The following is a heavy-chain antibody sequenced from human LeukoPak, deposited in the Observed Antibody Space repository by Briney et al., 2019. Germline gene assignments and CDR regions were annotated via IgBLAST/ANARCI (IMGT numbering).Heavy chain of an antibody. V-gene: IGHV1-69*13. D-gene: IGHD6-6*01. Sequence: SVKVSCKASGGTFSSYGISWVRQAPGQGLEWMGGIIPIFGTANYAQKFQGRVAITADESTSTAYMELSSLRSEDTAVYYCARLDEYSSSSRYYGMDVWGQGTTVTVSS. CDR1: GGTFSSYG. CDR2: IIPIFGTA. CDR3: ARLDEYSSSSRYYGMDV. J-gene: IGHJ6*02.